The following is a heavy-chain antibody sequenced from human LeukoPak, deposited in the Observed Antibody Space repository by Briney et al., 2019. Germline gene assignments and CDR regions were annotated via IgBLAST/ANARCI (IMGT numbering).Heavy chain of an antibody. D-gene: IGHD3/OR15-3a*01. CDR3: ARDQYDTWSRRGNFDS. CDR1: GSSFGKYW. CDR2: IKLDGSEK. V-gene: IGHV3-7*03. J-gene: IGHJ4*02. Sequence: GGSLSLSCVASGSSFGKYWMSWVRQAPGKGLEWVANIKLDGSEKNYVDSVKGRFTISRDNTKNSLYLQMNSLRAEDTAVFYCARDQYDTWSRRGNFDSWGQGTLVIVSS.